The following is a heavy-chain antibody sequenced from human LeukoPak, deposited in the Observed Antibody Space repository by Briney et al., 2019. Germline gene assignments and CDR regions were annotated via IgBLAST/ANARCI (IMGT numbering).Heavy chain of an antibody. CDR3: ARGRPGESFYYYYYYGMDV. Sequence: ASVKVSCKASGYTFTGYYTHWVRQAPGQGLEWMGWINPNSGGTNYAQKFQGRVTMTRDTSISTAYMELSRLRSDDTAVYYCARGRPGESFYYYYYYGMDVWGQGTTVTVSS. J-gene: IGHJ6*02. CDR1: GYTFTGYY. CDR2: INPNSGGT. V-gene: IGHV1-2*02. D-gene: IGHD3-10*01.